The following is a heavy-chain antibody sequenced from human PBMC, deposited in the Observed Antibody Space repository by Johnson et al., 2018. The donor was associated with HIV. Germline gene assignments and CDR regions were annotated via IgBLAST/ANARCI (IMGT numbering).Heavy chain of an antibody. Sequence: VQLVESGGCLVKPGRSLRLSCAASGITFSDAWMTWVRQAPGKGLEWVGRVKSKNDGGTTEYGAPVKGRFTISRDESKNMMYLQMNSLKTEDTAVYYCTTEWEYYYGSGKLDAFDIWGQGTMVTVSS. CDR1: GITFSDAW. D-gene: IGHD3-10*01. V-gene: IGHV3-15*01. CDR2: VKSKNDGGTT. J-gene: IGHJ3*02. CDR3: TTEWEYYYGSGKLDAFDI.